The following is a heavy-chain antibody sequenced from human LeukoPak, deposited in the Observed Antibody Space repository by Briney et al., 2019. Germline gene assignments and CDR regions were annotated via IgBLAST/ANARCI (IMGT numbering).Heavy chain of an antibody. CDR2: ISDTGGST. CDR1: GFTFSSYA. J-gene: IGHJ3*02. CDR3: AKDLARYYDTRSTFDI. Sequence: GGSLRLSCAASGFTFSSYAMSWVRQAPGKGLEWVSVISDTGGSTSYADSVKGRFTISRDNSKNTLYLQMNSLRAEDTAVYYCAKDLARYYDTRSTFDIWGQGTMVTVSS. D-gene: IGHD3-22*01. V-gene: IGHV3-23*01.